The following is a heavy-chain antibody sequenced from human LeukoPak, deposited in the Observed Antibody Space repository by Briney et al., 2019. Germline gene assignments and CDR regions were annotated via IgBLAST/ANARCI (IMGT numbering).Heavy chain of an antibody. V-gene: IGHV3-74*01. CDR2: INSDGSST. Sequence: GGSLRLSCAASGFTFSSYWMHWVRQAPGKGLVWVSRINSDGSSTSYADSVKGRFTISRDNAKNTLYLQMNSLRAEDTAVYYCAKGGHRRWLQFGSSGEKPFDYWGQGTLVTVSS. CDR3: AKGGHRRWLQFGSSGEKPFDY. J-gene: IGHJ4*02. CDR1: GFTFSSYW. D-gene: IGHD5-24*01.